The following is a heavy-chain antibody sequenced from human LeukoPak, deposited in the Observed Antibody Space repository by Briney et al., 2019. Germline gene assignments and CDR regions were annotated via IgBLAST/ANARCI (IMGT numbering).Heavy chain of an antibody. V-gene: IGHV1-2*02. Sequence: ASVNVSCKTSGYTFTGYYMHWVRQAPGQGLEWMGWINPNSGGTNYAQKFQGRVTMTRDTSISTAYMELTRLRSDDTAGYYCARYSSGWYFDLWGRGTLVTVSS. CDR1: GYTFTGYY. J-gene: IGHJ2*01. D-gene: IGHD6-19*01. CDR3: ARYSSGWYFDL. CDR2: INPNSGGT.